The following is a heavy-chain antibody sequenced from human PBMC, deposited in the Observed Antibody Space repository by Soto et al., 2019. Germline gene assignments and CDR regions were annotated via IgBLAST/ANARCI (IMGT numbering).Heavy chain of an antibody. J-gene: IGHJ6*02. CDR2: MNPNSGNT. Sequence: QVQLVQSGAEVKKPGASVKVSCKASGYTFTSYDINWVRQATGQGLEWMGWMNPNSGNTGYAQKVQGRVTMTRNTSISTAYMELSSLRSEDTAVYYCARWRWLQLRYGMDVWGQGTTVTVSS. CDR3: ARWRWLQLRYGMDV. V-gene: IGHV1-8*01. D-gene: IGHD5-12*01. CDR1: GYTFTSYD.